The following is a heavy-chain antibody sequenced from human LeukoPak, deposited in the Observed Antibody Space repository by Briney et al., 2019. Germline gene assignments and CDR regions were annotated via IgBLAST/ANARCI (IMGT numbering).Heavy chain of an antibody. Sequence: SETLSLTCTVSGGSISSGGYYWSWIRQHPGKGLGWIGYIYYSGSTYYNPSLKSRVTISVDTSKNQFSLKLSSVTAADTAVYYCARDGGITGTTRVRYPVYWGQGTLVTVSS. CDR2: IYYSGST. J-gene: IGHJ4*02. CDR3: ARDGGITGTTRVRYPVY. CDR1: GGSISSGGYY. D-gene: IGHD1-7*01. V-gene: IGHV4-31*03.